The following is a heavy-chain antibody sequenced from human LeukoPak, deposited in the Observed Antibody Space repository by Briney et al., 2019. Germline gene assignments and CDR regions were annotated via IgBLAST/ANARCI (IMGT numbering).Heavy chain of an antibody. D-gene: IGHD3-22*01. CDR2: TYYRSVWNY. V-gene: IGHV6-1*01. CDR3: ARAGYYDSSGYSFGINY. J-gene: IGHJ4*02. CDR1: GDTVSSNTAT. Sequence: SQTLSLTCAISGDTVSSNTATWNWIRQSPSRGLEWLGRTYYRSVWNYDYALSVKSRITISPDTSKNQLSLQLNSVTPEDTAVYYCARAGYYDSSGYSFGINYWGQGTLVTVSS.